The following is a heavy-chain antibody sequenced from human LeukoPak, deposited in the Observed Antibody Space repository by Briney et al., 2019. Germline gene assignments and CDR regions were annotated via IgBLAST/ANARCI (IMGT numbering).Heavy chain of an antibody. J-gene: IGHJ4*02. CDR3: AREPYYDSSGYSPDY. Sequence: GGSLRLSCAASGFTFSDYYMSWIRQAPGKGLEWGSYISSSGSFIYYADSVKGRFTISRDNAKNSLYLHMNSLRAEDTALYYCAREPYYDSSGYSPDYWGQGTLVTVSS. D-gene: IGHD3-22*01. CDR1: GFTFSDYY. CDR2: ISSSGSFI. V-gene: IGHV3-11*04.